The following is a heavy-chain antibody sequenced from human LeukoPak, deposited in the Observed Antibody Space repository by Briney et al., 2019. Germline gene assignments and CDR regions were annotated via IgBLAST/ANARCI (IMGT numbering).Heavy chain of an antibody. CDR1: GFPFSSYS. D-gene: IGHD3-3*01. Sequence: GGSLRLSCAASGFPFSSYSMNWVRQAPGKGLEWVASISSSSSYIDYADSVKGRFTISRDNAKNSLYLQMNSLRAEDTAVYYCARDYEVPFAYWGQGTLVTVSS. V-gene: IGHV3-21*01. CDR2: ISSSSSYI. CDR3: ARDYEVPFAY. J-gene: IGHJ4*02.